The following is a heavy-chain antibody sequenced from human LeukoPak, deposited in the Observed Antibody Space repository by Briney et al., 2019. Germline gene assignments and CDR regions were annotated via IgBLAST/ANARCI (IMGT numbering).Heavy chain of an antibody. V-gene: IGHV1-69*05. D-gene: IGHD6-19*01. CDR1: GGTFSSYA. J-gene: IGHJ6*03. CDR3: ARAPFSVASHYYYYYMDA. Sequence: SVKVSCKASGGTFSSYAISWVRQAPGQGLEWMGGIIPIFGTANYAQKFRGRVTITTDESTSTAYMELSSLRSEDTAVYYCARAPFSVASHYYYYYMDAWGKGTTVTVSS. CDR2: IIPIFGTA.